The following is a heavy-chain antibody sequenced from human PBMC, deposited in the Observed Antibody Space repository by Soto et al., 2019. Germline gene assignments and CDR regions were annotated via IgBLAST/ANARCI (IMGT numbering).Heavy chain of an antibody. CDR3: ARDGRVAAAVFYYYYGMDV. V-gene: IGHV6-1*01. CDR1: GYSVSSNSAA. CDR2: TYYRSKWYN. Sequence: SHTLSLTCAISGYSVSSNSAALNWIRQSPSRGLEWLGRTYYRSKWYNDYAVSVKSRITINPDTSKNQFSLQLNSVTPEDTAVYYCARDGRVAAAVFYYYYGMDVWGQGTTVTVS. J-gene: IGHJ6*02. D-gene: IGHD6-13*01.